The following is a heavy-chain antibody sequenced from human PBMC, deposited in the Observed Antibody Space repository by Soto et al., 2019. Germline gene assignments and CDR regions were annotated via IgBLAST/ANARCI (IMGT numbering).Heavy chain of an antibody. CDR1: GYTFTSYG. D-gene: IGHD3-22*01. V-gene: IGHV1-18*04. J-gene: IGHJ3*02. Sequence: RASVKVSCKASGYTFTSYGISWVRQAPGQGLEWMGWISAYNGNTNYAQKLQGRVTMTTDTSTSTAYMELRSLRSDDTAVYYCARDREYYDSSGYPDAFDIWGQGTMVTVSS. CDR3: ARDREYYDSSGYPDAFDI. CDR2: ISAYNGNT.